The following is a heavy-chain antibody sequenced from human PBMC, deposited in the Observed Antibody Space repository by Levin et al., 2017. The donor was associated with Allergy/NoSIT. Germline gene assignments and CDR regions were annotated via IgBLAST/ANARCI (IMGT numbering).Heavy chain of an antibody. D-gene: IGHD3-9*01. CDR2: TYYRSKWYY. V-gene: IGHV6-1*01. J-gene: IGHJ4*02. Sequence: SQTLSLTCAISGDSVSSNSAAWNWIRQSPSRGLEWLGRTYYRSKWYYDYAVSVKSRITINPDTSKNQFSLQLNSVTPEDTAVYYCARLRREDYDILTGYYDYWGQGTLVTVSS. CDR1: GDSVSSNSAA. CDR3: ARLRREDYDILTGYYDY.